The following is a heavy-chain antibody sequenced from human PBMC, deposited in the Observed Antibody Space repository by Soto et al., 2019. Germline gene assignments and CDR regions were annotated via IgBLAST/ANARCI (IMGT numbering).Heavy chain of an antibody. V-gene: IGHV1-69*08. D-gene: IGHD2-2*01. CDR1: GDTFSTYT. Sequence: QVQLVQSGAEVKKPGSSVRVSCKASGDTFSTYTISWVRQAPGQGFEGLGRSIPILDVANYAQSFQGRVTITADKSTSTAYMELNSLRSEDTAVYYCARDSGNQLLIDYWGQGTLVTVSS. CDR3: ARDSGNQLLIDY. CDR2: SIPILDVA. J-gene: IGHJ4*02.